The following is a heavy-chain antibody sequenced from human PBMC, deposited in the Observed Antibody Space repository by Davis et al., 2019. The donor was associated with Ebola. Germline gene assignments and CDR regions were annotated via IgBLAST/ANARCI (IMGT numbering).Heavy chain of an antibody. Sequence: ASVKVSCKASGHTFTGYYMHWVRQAPGQGLEWMGWINTYSGGTKYAQKFQGRVTMTRDTSTSTVYMELSSLRSEDTAVYYCARARKKSTTYYDSSPYGMDVWGQGTTVTVSS. J-gene: IGHJ6*02. D-gene: IGHD3-22*01. CDR1: GHTFTGYY. CDR3: ARARKKSTTYYDSSPYGMDV. CDR2: INTYSGGT. V-gene: IGHV1-2*02.